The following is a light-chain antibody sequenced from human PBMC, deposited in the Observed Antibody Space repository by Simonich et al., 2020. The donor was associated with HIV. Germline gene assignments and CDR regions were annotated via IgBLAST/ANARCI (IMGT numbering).Light chain of an antibody. V-gene: IGKV1-5*03. J-gene: IGKJ4*01. CDR3: QQYDNFPLT. CDR1: QSISSW. CDR2: KAS. Sequence: MTQSPATLSVSVGDRVTITCRASQSISSWLAWYQQKPGKAPKLLIYKASTLESGVPSRFSGSGSGTEFTLTITSLQPEDIATYYCQQYDNFPLTFGGGTKVEIK.